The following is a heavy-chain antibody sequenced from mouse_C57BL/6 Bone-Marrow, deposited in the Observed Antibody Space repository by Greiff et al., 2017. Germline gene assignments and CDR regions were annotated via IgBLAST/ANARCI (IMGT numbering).Heavy chain of an antibody. CDR2: IDPSGSCT. J-gene: IGHJ4*01. Sequence: QVQLQQPGAELVMPGASVKLSCKASGYTFTSYWMHWVKQRPGQGLEWIGVIDPSGSCTNYNQKFKGKSTLTVDKSSSTAYMQRSSLTSEDSAVYYCARRSWRVLSMGYWGQGTSVTVSS. CDR3: ARRSWRVLSMGY. V-gene: IGHV1-69*01. CDR1: GYTFTSYW.